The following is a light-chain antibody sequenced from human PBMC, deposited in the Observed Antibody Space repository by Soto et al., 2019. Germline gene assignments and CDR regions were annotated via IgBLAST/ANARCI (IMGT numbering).Light chain of an antibody. Sequence: EIVLTQAPATVSVSPGARATLSCRASESVGTTVAWYQQKPRHAPRVLTYGASIRATGITARCSASGSRTAFNLTIRSLHTKDFAIYFCQHHNNWPLSTFGKGTRLE. CDR2: GAS. J-gene: IGKJ5*01. CDR1: ESVGTT. CDR3: QHHNNWPLST. V-gene: IGKV3-15*01.